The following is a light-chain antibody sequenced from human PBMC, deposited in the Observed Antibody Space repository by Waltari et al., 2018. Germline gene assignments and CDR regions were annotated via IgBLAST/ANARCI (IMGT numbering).Light chain of an antibody. J-gene: IGLJ2*01. Sequence: QSSLTQPTSVTESPGHTITISCTVCSSDVGRAASGSWYQVHPGQAPKVIIYDVNNRPSGVSDRFSGSKSGNTASLTISGLQAEDEANYYCSSQSSDTVVIFGGGTKLTVL. CDR2: DVN. V-gene: IGLV2-14*03. CDR1: SSDVGRAAS. CDR3: SSQSSDTVVI.